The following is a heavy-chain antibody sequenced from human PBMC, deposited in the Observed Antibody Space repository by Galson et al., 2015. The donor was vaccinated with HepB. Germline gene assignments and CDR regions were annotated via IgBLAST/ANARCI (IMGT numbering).Heavy chain of an antibody. D-gene: IGHD7-27*01. Sequence: SLRLSCAASGFTFSSYGMHWVRQAPGKGLEWVAVIWYDGSNKYYADSVKGRFTISRDNSKNTLYLQMNSLRAEDTAVYYCARGGLGNWGPPGPVDYWGQGTLVTVSS. CDR1: GFTFSSYG. CDR3: ARGGLGNWGPPGPVDY. J-gene: IGHJ4*02. V-gene: IGHV3-33*08. CDR2: IWYDGSNK.